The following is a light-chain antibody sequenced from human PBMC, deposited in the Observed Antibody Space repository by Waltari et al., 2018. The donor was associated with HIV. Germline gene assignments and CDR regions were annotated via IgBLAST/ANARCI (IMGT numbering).Light chain of an antibody. Sequence: EIVLTQSPGALSLSPGERATLSCRDSQSVSSSHLAWYQQRPGQAPRLLMYGTSSRATGIPDRFSGSGSGTDFTLTISRLEPEDFAVYYCQQYGSSAPLTFGGGTKVEIK. J-gene: IGKJ4*01. V-gene: IGKV3-20*01. CDR2: GTS. CDR1: QSVSSSH. CDR3: QQYGSSAPLT.